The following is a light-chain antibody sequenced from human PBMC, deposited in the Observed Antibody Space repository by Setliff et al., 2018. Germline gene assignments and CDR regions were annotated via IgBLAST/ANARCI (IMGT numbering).Light chain of an antibody. CDR2: RAS. Sequence: DIQMTQSPSTLSASVGDRVTITCRASQSIGYSLAWHQQKAGKAPKLLIYRASNLESGVPSRFSGSGSGTEFTLTISSLQPDDFATYYCQQYENFLTFGQGTKVDIK. CDR1: QSIGYS. CDR3: QQYENFLT. J-gene: IGKJ1*01. V-gene: IGKV1-5*03.